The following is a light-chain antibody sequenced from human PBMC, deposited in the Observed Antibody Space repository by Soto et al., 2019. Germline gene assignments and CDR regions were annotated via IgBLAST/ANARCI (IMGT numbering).Light chain of an antibody. CDR1: QSVLFGSNNY. Sequence: DFVMTQSPDSLAVSLGERATINCKSSQSVLFGSNNYLAWYQQKSGQPPNLLINWASTRESGVPDRFSGSGSVTDFTLTISSLQGEDVAVYYCPRYYGTPLTFGGGTKVEIK. V-gene: IGKV4-1*01. CDR3: PRYYGTPLT. CDR2: WAS. J-gene: IGKJ4*01.